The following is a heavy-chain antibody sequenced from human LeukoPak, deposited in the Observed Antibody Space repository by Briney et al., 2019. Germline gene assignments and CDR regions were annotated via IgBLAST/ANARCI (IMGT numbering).Heavy chain of an antibody. CDR2: IYTSGST. V-gene: IGHV4-4*09. Sequence: PSETLSLTCTVSGGSISSYYWSWIRQPPGKGLEWIGYIYTSGSTNYNPSLKSRVTISVDTSKNQFSLKLSSVTAADTAVYYCASASYYYDSSGYHAPFDYWGQGTLVTVSS. CDR3: ASASYYYDSSGYHAPFDY. CDR1: GGSISSYY. D-gene: IGHD3-22*01. J-gene: IGHJ4*02.